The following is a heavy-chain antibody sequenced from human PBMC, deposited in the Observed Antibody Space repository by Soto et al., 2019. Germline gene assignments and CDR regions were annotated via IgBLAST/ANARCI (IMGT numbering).Heavy chain of an antibody. J-gene: IGHJ3*02. Sequence: PSVKVSCKASGYTFTSYAMHWVRPAPEQRLEWMGWINAGNGNTKYSQKFQGRVTITRDTSASTAYMELSSLRSEDTAVYYCARRITFGGVIARPHDAFDIWGQGTMVTVSS. CDR2: INAGNGNT. V-gene: IGHV1-3*01. CDR3: ARRITFGGVIARPHDAFDI. CDR1: GYTFTSYA. D-gene: IGHD3-16*02.